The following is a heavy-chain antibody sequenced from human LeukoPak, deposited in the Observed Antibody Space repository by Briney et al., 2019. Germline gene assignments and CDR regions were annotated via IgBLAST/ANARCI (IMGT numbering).Heavy chain of an antibody. J-gene: IGHJ4*02. CDR3: ARERGYGDYGF. Sequence: ASVKVSCKASGYTFTSYAMHWVRQAPGQGLEWMGWISAYNGNTNYAQKLQGRVTMTTDTSTSTAYMELRSLRSDDTAVYYCARERGYGDYGFWGQGTLVTVSS. D-gene: IGHD4-17*01. CDR1: GYTFTSYA. CDR2: ISAYNGNT. V-gene: IGHV1-18*01.